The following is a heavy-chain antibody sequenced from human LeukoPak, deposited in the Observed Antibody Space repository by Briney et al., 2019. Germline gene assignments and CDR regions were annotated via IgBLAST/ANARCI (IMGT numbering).Heavy chain of an antibody. CDR2: PRGNGDT. J-gene: IGHJ4*02. CDR1: GFTFSSYA. D-gene: IGHD1-26*01. CDR3: ARVKWELPHFDY. Sequence: GGSLGLSCAASGFTFSSYAMSWVREAPARGLEWVSSPRGNGDTFYADSVKGRFTLSRDDSRNTVYLQLNNLRVEDTAVYYCARVKWELPHFDYWGQGTLVTVSS. V-gene: IGHV3-23*01.